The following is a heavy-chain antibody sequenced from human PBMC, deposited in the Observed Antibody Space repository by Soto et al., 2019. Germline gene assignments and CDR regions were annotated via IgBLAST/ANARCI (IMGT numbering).Heavy chain of an antibody. J-gene: IGHJ4*02. CDR1: GFSLSTSGVG. V-gene: IGHV2-5*02. D-gene: IGHD3-16*01. CDR3: AHSSALTSFDY. CDR2: IYWDDDK. Sequence: QITLKESGPTLVKPTQTLTLTCTFSGFSLSTSGVGVGWIRQPPGKALEWLALIYWDDDKRYSPSLKSRLTITKDTSKNQVVLTMTNIDPVDTATYYCAHSSALTSFDYWGQGTLVTVSS.